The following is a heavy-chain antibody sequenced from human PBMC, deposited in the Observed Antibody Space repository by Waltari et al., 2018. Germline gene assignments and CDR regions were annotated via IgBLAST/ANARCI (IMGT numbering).Heavy chain of an antibody. J-gene: IGHJ4*02. D-gene: IGHD3-10*01. CDR2: IIPIFGTA. CDR3: ASPVHYGSGSYQN. V-gene: IGHV1-69*05. Sequence: QVPPVQSGAEVKKPGSSVKVSCKASGGTFSSYAISWVRQAPGQGLEWMGGIIPIFGTANYAQKFQGRVTITTDESTSTAYMELSSLRSEDTAVYYCASPVHYGSGSYQNWGQGTLVTVSS. CDR1: GGTFSSYA.